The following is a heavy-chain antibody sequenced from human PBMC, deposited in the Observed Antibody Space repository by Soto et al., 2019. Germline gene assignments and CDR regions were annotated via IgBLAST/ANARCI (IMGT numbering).Heavy chain of an antibody. Sequence: GGSLRLSCAASGFTVSSNYMSWVRQAPGKGLEWVSVIYSGGSTYYADSVKGRFTISRDNSKNTLYLQMNSLRAEDTAVYYCARDSGDILTGYYYYCGMDVWGQGTTVTVSS. D-gene: IGHD3-9*01. CDR2: IYSGGST. V-gene: IGHV3-66*01. CDR3: ARDSGDILTGYYYYCGMDV. J-gene: IGHJ6*02. CDR1: GFTVSSNY.